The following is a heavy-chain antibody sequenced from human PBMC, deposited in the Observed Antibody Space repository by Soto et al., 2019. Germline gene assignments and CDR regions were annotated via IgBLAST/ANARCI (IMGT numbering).Heavy chain of an antibody. CDR2: TNAGNGNT. J-gene: IGHJ6*02. CDR3: ARVERYSYGYYYGMDV. Sequence: ASVKVSCKASGYTFTSYAMHWVRQAPGQRLEWMGWTNAGNGNTKYSQKFQGRVTITRDTSASTAYMELSSLRSEDTAVYYCARVERYSYGYYYGMDVWGQGTTVTVSS. D-gene: IGHD5-18*01. V-gene: IGHV1-3*01. CDR1: GYTFTSYA.